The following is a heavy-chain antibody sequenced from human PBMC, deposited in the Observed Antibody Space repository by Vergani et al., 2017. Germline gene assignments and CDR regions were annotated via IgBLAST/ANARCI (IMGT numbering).Heavy chain of an antibody. CDR1: GFTFSSYA. V-gene: IGHV3-30-3*01. D-gene: IGHD6-13*01. J-gene: IGHJ4*02. CDR2: ISYDGSNK. Sequence: QVQLVESGGGVVQPGRSLRLSCAASGFTFSSYAMHWVRQAPGKGLGWVAVISYDGSNKYYADSVKGRFTISRDNSKNTLYLQMNSLRAEDTAVYYCAKDRSPKVAAAGRDDYFDYWGQGTLVTVSS. CDR3: AKDRSPKVAAAGRDDYFDY.